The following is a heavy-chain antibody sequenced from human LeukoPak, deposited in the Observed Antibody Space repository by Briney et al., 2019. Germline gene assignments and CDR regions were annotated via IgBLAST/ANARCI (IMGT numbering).Heavy chain of an antibody. D-gene: IGHD3-22*01. CDR3: ARAAYMIVVDLGFDY. CDR1: GYTFTSYG. J-gene: IGHJ4*02. Sequence: ASVKVSCKASGYTFTSYGISWVRQAPGQGLEWMGWISAYNGNTNYAQKLQGRVTMTTDTSTSTAYMELRSLRSDDTAVYYCARAAYMIVVDLGFDYWGQGTLVTVSS. V-gene: IGHV1-18*01. CDR2: ISAYNGNT.